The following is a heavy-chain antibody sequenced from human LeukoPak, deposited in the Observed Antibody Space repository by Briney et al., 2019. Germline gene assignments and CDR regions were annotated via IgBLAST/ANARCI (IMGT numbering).Heavy chain of an antibody. J-gene: IGHJ4*02. Sequence: GGSLRLSCAASGFTFSSYWMHWVRQAPGKGLVWVSRINNDGSSTNYADSVKGRFTISRDNAKNTLYLQMNSLRAEDTAVYHCVYGSGASFDYWGQGTLVTVSS. V-gene: IGHV3-74*01. CDR2: INNDGSST. CDR1: GFTFSSYW. D-gene: IGHD3-10*01. CDR3: VYGSGASFDY.